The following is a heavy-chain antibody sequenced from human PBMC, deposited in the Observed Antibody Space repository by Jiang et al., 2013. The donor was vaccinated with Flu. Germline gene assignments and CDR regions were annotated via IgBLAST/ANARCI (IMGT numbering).Heavy chain of an antibody. D-gene: IGHD6-13*01. V-gene: IGHV1-69*04. CDR1: GGTFSSYA. CDR3: ARGIAAAGTNWYFDL. J-gene: IGHJ2*01. CDR2: IIPILGIA. Sequence: GAEVKKPGSSVKVSCKASGGTFSSYAISWVRQAPGQGLEWMGRIIPILGIANYAQKFQGRVTITADKSTSTAYMELSSLRSEDTAVYYCARGIAAAGTNWYFDLWGRGTLVTVSS.